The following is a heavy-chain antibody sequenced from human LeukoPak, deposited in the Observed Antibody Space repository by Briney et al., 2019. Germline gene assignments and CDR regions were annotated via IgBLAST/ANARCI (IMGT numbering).Heavy chain of an antibody. J-gene: IGHJ3*01. V-gene: IGHV3-23*01. CDR3: AKDIQLST. D-gene: IGHD5-24*01. Sequence: GGSLRLSCAASGFNFRDAAMTWVRQAPGKGLEWVALISFSGDNSYYADSVKGRFTISRDNSKNTLSLQMNSLRVEDTAIYYCAKDIQLSTWGLGTMVTVSS. CDR1: GFNFRDAA. CDR2: ISFSGDNS.